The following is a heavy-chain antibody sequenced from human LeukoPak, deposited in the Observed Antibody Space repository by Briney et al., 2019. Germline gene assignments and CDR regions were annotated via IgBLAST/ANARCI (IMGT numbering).Heavy chain of an antibody. CDR1: GFTFGDYA. Sequence: GGSLRLSCTASGFTFGDYAMSWVRQAPGKGLGWVAVIRSQAYGVTTQYAASVKGRFTISRDDSKSIAYLQMNSLKLEDTAVYHCARPGEGYCSGGSCYFFDYWGQGTLVTVSS. D-gene: IGHD2-15*01. CDR2: IRSQAYGVTT. CDR3: ARPGEGYCSGGSCYFFDY. V-gene: IGHV3-49*04. J-gene: IGHJ4*02.